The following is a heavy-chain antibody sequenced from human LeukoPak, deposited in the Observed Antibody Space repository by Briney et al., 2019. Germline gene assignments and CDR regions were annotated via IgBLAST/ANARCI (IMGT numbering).Heavy chain of an antibody. CDR1: GGTFSSYA. CDR2: IIPIFGTA. V-gene: IGHV1-69*13. CDR3: ARELIAAAGTPEAFDI. D-gene: IGHD6-13*01. Sequence: SVKVSCKASGGTFSSYAISWVRQAPGQGLEWMGGIIPIFGTANYAQKFQGRVTITADESTSTAYMELSSLRSEDTAVYYCARELIAAAGTPEAFDIWGQGTMVTVSS. J-gene: IGHJ3*02.